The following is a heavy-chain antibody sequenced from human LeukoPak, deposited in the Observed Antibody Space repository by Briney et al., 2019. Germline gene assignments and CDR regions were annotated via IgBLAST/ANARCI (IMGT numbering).Heavy chain of an antibody. CDR3: ARATWDPNYYYYMDV. CDR1: GFTFSSYA. CDR2: ISSSSSYI. D-gene: IGHD1-26*01. Sequence: GGSLRLSCAASGFTFSSYAMSWVRQAPGKGLEWVSSISSSSSYIYYADSVKGRFTISRDNAKNSLFLQMNSLRAEDTAVYFCARATWDPNYYYYMDVWGKGTTVTISS. J-gene: IGHJ6*03. V-gene: IGHV3-21*01.